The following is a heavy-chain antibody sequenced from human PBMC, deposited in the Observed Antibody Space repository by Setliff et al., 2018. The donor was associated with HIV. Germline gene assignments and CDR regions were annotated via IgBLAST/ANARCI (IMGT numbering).Heavy chain of an antibody. CDR3: ARDGYCGGDCYHDAFDI. CDR1: GGSISSYY. V-gene: IGHV4-4*08. J-gene: IGHJ3*02. D-gene: IGHD2-21*02. Sequence: PSETLSLTCTVSGGSISSYYWSWILQPPGKGLEWIGYIYTSGSTNYNPSLKSRVTISVDTSKNQFSLKLSSVTAADTAVYYCARDGYCGGDCYHDAFDIWGQGTMVTVSS. CDR2: IYTSGST.